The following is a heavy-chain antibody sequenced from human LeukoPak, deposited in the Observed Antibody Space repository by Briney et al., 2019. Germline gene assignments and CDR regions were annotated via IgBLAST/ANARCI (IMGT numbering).Heavy chain of an antibody. CDR2: IYYSGST. D-gene: IGHD6-13*01. CDR3: ARVGAAAEYAFDI. V-gene: IGHV4-61*08. CDR1: GGSISSGDYY. Sequence: SETLSLTCTVSGGSISSGDYYWSWIRQPPGKGLEWIGYIYYSGSTNYNPSLKSRVTISVDTSKNQFSLKLSSVTAADTAVYYCARVGAAAEYAFDIWGQGTMVTVSS. J-gene: IGHJ3*02.